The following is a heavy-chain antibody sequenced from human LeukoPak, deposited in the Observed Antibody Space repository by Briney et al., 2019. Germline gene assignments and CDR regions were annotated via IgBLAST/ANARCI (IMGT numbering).Heavy chain of an antibody. CDR3: ACNYYDSSGPSGDAFDI. D-gene: IGHD3-22*01. J-gene: IGHJ3*02. CDR2: VYYSAST. Sequence: PSETLSLTCTVSGGSISSYYWSWIRQPPGKGLEWVGYVYYSASTNYNPSLKSRVTISVDTSKNQFSLKLSSVTAADTAVYYCACNYYDSSGPSGDAFDIWGQGTMVTVSS. V-gene: IGHV4-59*08. CDR1: GGSISSYY.